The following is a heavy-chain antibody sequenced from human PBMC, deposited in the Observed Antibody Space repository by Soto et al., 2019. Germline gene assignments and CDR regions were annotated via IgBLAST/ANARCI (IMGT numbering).Heavy chain of an antibody. CDR2: MSGLGGST. D-gene: IGHD5-18*01. Sequence: EVQLLESGGGLVQPGGSLRLSCTASGFTFSAYSMSWVRQAPGKGLEWVSGMSGLGGSTYYADSVRGRLPISRDNSKNTLYLQMNSLRAEDTAVYYCAKSYGDTWQQYFFDSWGQGTLLTVSS. CDR1: GFTFSAYS. V-gene: IGHV3-23*01. J-gene: IGHJ4*02. CDR3: AKSYGDTWQQYFFDS.